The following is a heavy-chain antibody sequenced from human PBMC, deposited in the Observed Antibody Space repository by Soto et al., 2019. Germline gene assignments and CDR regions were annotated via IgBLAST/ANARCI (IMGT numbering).Heavy chain of an antibody. CDR3: AREGYDSSGYTDAFDI. J-gene: IGHJ3*02. Sequence: GGSLRLSCSASGFTFSSYEMNCVRQAPGKGLEWVSYISSSGSTIYYADSVKGRFTISRDNAKNSLYLQMNSLRAEDTAVYYCAREGYDSSGYTDAFDIWGQGTMVTVS. CDR1: GFTFSSYE. V-gene: IGHV3-48*03. CDR2: ISSSGSTI. D-gene: IGHD3-22*01.